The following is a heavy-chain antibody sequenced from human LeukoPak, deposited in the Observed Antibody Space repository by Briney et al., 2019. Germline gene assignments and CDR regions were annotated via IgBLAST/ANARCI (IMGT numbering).Heavy chain of an antibody. CDR1: GFTFSSYG. CDR3: AKDSTGVNYYYMDV. D-gene: IGHD6-25*01. V-gene: IGHV3-30*02. J-gene: IGHJ6*03. Sequence: GGSLRLSCAASGFTFSSYGMHWVRQAPGKGLEWVAFIRYDGSSKYYADSVKGRFTFSRDNSKNTLYLQMNSLRAEDTAVYYCAKDSTGVNYYYMDVWGKGTTVTVSS. CDR2: IRYDGSSK.